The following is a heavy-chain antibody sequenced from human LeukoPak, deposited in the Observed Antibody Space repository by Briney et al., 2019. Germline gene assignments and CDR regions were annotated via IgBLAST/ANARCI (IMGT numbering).Heavy chain of an antibody. V-gene: IGHV4-61*02. Sequence: SQTLSLTCTVSGGSISSGSYYWSWIRQPAGTGLEWIGRIYTSGSTNYNPSLKSRVTISVDTSKNQFSLKLSSVTAADTAVYYCARDTSDSSGYYYVTDWFDPWGQGTLVTVSS. J-gene: IGHJ5*02. CDR2: IYTSGST. CDR1: GGSISSGSYY. D-gene: IGHD3-22*01. CDR3: ARDTSDSSGYYYVTDWFDP.